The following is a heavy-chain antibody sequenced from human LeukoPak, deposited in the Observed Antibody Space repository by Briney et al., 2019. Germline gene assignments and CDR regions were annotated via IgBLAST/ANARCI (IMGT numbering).Heavy chain of an antibody. CDR1: GFTFSDYY. J-gene: IGHJ4*02. CDR2: ISSSSSYT. CDR3: ARDPVYGSGSYYTY. Sequence: GGSLRPSCAASGFTFSDYYMSWIRQAPGKGLEWVSYISSSSSYTNYADSVKGRFTISRDNAKNSLYLQMNSLRAEDTAVYYCARDPVYGSGSYYTYWGQGTLVTVSS. V-gene: IGHV3-11*06. D-gene: IGHD3-10*01.